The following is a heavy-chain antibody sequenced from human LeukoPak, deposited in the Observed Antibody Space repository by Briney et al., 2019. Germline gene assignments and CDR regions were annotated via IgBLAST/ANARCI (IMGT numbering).Heavy chain of an antibody. CDR2: IYHSGSA. CDR1: GYSINSGYN. D-gene: IGHD2-2*02. J-gene: IGHJ4*02. CDR3: VRYCSSTTCYTRAVDY. Sequence: SETLSVTCTVSGYSINSGYNWAWIRQHPGKVLEWIGSIYHSGSAYYNPSLKSRVTISVDTSKNQFSLKLSSVTAADTAVYYCVRYCSSTTCYTRAVDYWGQGTLVTVSS. V-gene: IGHV4-38-2*02.